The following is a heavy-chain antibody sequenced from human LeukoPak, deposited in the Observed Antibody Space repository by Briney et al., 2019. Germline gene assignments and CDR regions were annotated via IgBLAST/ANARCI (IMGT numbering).Heavy chain of an antibody. CDR3: ARRAMTERGHSYGLDY. J-gene: IGHJ4*02. CDR2: ISSSSGTYI. CDR1: GFTFSSYE. D-gene: IGHD5-18*01. V-gene: IGHV3-21*01. Sequence: PGGSLRLSCAASGFTFSSYEMNWVRQAPGKGLEWVSSISSSSGTYIYYADSVKGRFTISRDNAKNSLYLQMDSLRAEDTAVYYCARRAMTERGHSYGLDYWGQGTLVTVSS.